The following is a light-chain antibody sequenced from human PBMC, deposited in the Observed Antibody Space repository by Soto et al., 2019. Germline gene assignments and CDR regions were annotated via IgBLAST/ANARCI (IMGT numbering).Light chain of an antibody. J-gene: IGKJ4*01. CDR2: GAS. CDR3: QQYGSPPGT. Sequence: EIVVSQSPGTLSLSQGERATLSCRASQSVSSSYLAWYQQKPGQAPRLLIYGASSRATGIPDRFSGSGSGTDFTLTISRLEPEDFAVYYCQQYGSPPGTFGGGTKVDIK. CDR1: QSVSSSY. V-gene: IGKV3-20*01.